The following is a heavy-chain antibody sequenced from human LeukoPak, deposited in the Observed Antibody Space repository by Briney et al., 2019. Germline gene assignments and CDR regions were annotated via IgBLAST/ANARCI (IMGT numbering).Heavy chain of an antibody. CDR1: GFTFSSYA. D-gene: IGHD6-19*01. Sequence: GGSLRLSCAASGFTFSSYAMSWVRQAPGKGLEWVSAISGSGGSTYYADSVKGRFTICRDNSKNTLYLQMNSLRAEDTAVYYCAKRRAGDGYYFDYWGQGTLVTVSS. CDR2: ISGSGGST. V-gene: IGHV3-23*01. CDR3: AKRRAGDGYYFDY. J-gene: IGHJ4*02.